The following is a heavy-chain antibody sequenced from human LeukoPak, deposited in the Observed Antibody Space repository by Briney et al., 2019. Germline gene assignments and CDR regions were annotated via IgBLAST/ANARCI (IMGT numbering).Heavy chain of an antibody. D-gene: IGHD6-19*01. CDR1: GGSISSSSYY. Sequence: SETLSLTCTVSGGSISSSSYYWGWIRQPPGKGLEWIGSIYYSGSTYYNPSLKSRVTISVDTSKNQFSLKLSSVTAADTAVYYCARGIAVAGTSSPATNQHGGFDYWGQGTLVTVSS. CDR2: IYYSGST. V-gene: IGHV4-39*07. CDR3: ARGIAVAGTSSPATNQHGGFDY. J-gene: IGHJ4*02.